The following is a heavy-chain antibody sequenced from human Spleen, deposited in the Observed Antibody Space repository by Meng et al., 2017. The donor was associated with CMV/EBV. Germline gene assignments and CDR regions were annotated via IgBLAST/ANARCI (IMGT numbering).Heavy chain of an antibody. D-gene: IGHD2-2*01. CDR1: GGSFSGYY. J-gene: IGHJ4*02. CDR2: INHSGST. CDR3: ARDPGIVVVPAEFDY. Sequence: SETLSLTCAVYGGSFSGYYWSWIRQPPGKGLEWIGEINHSGSTNYNPSLKSRVTISVDTSKNQFSLKLSSVTAADTAVYYCARDPGIVVVPAEFDYWGQGTLVIVSS. V-gene: IGHV4-34*01.